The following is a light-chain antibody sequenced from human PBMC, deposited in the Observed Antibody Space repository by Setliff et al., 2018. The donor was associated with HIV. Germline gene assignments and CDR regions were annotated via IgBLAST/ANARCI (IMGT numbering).Light chain of an antibody. CDR2: EDS. CDR3: QSYDSSNHVI. J-gene: IGLJ2*01. CDR1: SGNIATNY. V-gene: IGLV6-57*01. Sequence: NFMLTQPHSVSEFPGKTVTISCTRSSGNIATNYVQWYQQRPGSSPTTVIFEDSQRPSGVPDRFSGSIDSSSNSASLTISGLKTEDEADYYCQSYDSSNHVIFGGGTQLTVL.